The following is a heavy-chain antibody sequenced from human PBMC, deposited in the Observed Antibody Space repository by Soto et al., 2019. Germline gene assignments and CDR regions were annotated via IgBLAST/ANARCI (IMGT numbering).Heavy chain of an antibody. Sequence: QVQLVESGGGVVQPGRSLRLSCAASGFTFSSYGMHWVRQAPGKGLEWVAVISYDGSNKYYADSVKGRFTISRDNSKNTLYLQMNSLRAEDTAVYYCAKDRPSGSGPFYYGMDVWCQGTTVTVSS. CDR3: AKDRPSGSGPFYYGMDV. J-gene: IGHJ6*02. CDR1: GFTFSSYG. D-gene: IGHD1-26*01. CDR2: ISYDGSNK. V-gene: IGHV3-30*18.